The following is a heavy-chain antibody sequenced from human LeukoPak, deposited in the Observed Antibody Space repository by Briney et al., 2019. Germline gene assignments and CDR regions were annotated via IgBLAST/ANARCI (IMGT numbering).Heavy chain of an antibody. V-gene: IGHV3-23*01. D-gene: IGHD4-17*01. CDR1: GFTFSSFA. Sequence: GGSLRLSCGASGFTFSSFAMSWVRQAPGKGLEWVSAISGSGGSTYYADSVKGRFTISRDNSKNTLYLQMNSLRAEDTAVYYCAKSTWDDGDKRAYYYGMDVCGQGTTVTVSS. CDR2: ISGSGGST. CDR3: AKSTWDDGDKRAYYYGMDV. J-gene: IGHJ6*01.